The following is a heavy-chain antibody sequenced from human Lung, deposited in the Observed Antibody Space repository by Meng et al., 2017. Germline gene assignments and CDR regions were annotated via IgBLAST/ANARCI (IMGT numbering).Heavy chain of an antibody. CDR1: CGSFSDYY. Sequence: QGELQQWGAGLLKPSETLSLTCVVACGSFSDYYWSWIRQPPGKELEWIGEINHSGSTNYNPSLESRATISVDTSQNNLSLKLSSVTAADSAVYYCARGPTTMAHDFDYWGQGTLVTVSS. V-gene: IGHV4-34*01. CDR3: ARGPTTMAHDFDY. D-gene: IGHD4-11*01. CDR2: INHSGST. J-gene: IGHJ4*02.